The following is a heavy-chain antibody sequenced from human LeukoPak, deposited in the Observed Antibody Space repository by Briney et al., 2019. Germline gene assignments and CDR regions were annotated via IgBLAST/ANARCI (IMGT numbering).Heavy chain of an antibody. CDR1: GYTFTSYG. CDR3: ARDQDIVVVPAAMWGNPNWFDP. CDR2: ISAYNGNT. D-gene: IGHD2-2*01. V-gene: IGHV1-18*04. J-gene: IGHJ5*02. Sequence: ASVKVSCKASGYTFTSYGISWVRQAPGQGLEWMGWISAYNGNTNYAQKLQGRVTMTTDTSTSTAYMELRSLRSDDTAVYYCARDQDIVVVPAAMWGNPNWFDPWGQGTLVTVSS.